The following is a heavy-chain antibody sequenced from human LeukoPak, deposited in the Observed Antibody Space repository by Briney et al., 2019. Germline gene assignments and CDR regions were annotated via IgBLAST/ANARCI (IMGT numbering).Heavy chain of an antibody. CDR1: GGSISSYY. J-gene: IGHJ6*03. CDR2: IYYSGST. V-gene: IGHV4-59*01. CDR3: ARDVVGAAGTYYYYYYMDV. D-gene: IGHD6-13*01. Sequence: PSETLSLTCTVSGGSISSYYWSWIRQPPGKGLEWIGYIYYSGSTNYNPSLKSRVTISVDTPKNQFSLKLSSVTAADTAVYYCARDVVGAAGTYYYYYYMDVWGKGTTVTISS.